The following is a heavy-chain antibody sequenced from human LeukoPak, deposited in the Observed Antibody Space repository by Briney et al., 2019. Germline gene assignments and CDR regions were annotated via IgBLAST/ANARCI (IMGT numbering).Heavy chain of an antibody. Sequence: GGSLRLSCAASGFTFSNYAMSWVRQAPGKGLEWVSTLSGTGGSTYYADSVKGRFTISRDKSKNTLYLQMNSLRAEDTAVYYCAKEFRITMTVVVYPFDFWGQGTLVTVSS. J-gene: IGHJ4*02. V-gene: IGHV3-23*01. CDR1: GFTFSNYA. D-gene: IGHD3-22*01. CDR3: AKEFRITMTVVVYPFDF. CDR2: LSGTGGST.